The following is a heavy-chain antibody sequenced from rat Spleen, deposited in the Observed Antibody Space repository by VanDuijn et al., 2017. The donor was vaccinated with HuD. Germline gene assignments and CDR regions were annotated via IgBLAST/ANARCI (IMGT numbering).Heavy chain of an antibody. J-gene: IGHJ4*01. Sequence: EVQLVESGGGLVQPGRSLKLSCAASGFTFSDYNMAWVRPAPKKGLEWVATIIYDGTRTHYRDYVKGRFTIFRDDAKSTLYLQMDSLRSEDTATYYCARLGIVITSGVTDTWGQGASVAVSS. D-gene: IGHD1-12*02. CDR3: ARLGIVITSGVTDT. CDR2: IIYDGTRT. CDR1: GFTFSDYN. V-gene: IGHV5-7*01.